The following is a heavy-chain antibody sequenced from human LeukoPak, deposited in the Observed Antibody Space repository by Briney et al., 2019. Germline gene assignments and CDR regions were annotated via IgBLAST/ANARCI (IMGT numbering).Heavy chain of an antibody. CDR3: ARDISRYPPMVRGVIIGGAFDI. CDR2: IKQDGSEK. V-gene: IGHV3-7*01. CDR1: GFTFSSYW. J-gene: IGHJ3*02. Sequence: GGSLRLSCAASGFTFSSYWMSWVRQAPGKGLEWVANIKQDGSEKYYVDSVKGRLTISRDNAKNSLYLQMNSLRAEDTAVYYCARDISRYPPMVRGVIIGGAFDIWGQGTMVTVSS. D-gene: IGHD3-10*01.